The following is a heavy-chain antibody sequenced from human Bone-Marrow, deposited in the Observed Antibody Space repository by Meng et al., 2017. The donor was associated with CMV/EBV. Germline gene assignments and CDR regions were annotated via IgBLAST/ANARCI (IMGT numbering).Heavy chain of an antibody. CDR1: GFTFSNYA. V-gene: IGHV3-23*01. CDR3: AKGGTYYDFWSASDF. J-gene: IGHJ4*02. Sequence: GGSLRLSCEASGFTFSNYAMTWVRQAPGKGLEWVSAIIGSSNTYYADSVKGRFTISRDTTKNTLFLRMNSLRAEDTAVYYCAKGGTYYDFWSASDFWGQGTLVTVSS. CDR2: IIGSSNT. D-gene: IGHD3-3*01.